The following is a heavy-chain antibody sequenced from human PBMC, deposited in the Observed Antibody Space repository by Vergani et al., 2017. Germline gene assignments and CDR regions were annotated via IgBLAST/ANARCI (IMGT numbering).Heavy chain of an antibody. CDR2: INPSGGHT. Sequence: QVQVVQSGAEVKKSGVSVKVSCKTSGYTFSNYYMHWVRQAPGQGLEWMRIINPSGGHTNYAQKFQGRVTMTRDTSTSTVYMELRRLRSEDTAIYYCARGDYGILTGYRYWGQGNLVTVSA. V-gene: IGHV1-46*03. D-gene: IGHD3-9*01. CDR3: ARGDYGILTGYRY. CDR1: GYTFSNYY. J-gene: IGHJ4*02.